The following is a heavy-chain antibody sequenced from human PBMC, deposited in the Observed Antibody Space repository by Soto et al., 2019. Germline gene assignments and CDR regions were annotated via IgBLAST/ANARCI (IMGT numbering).Heavy chain of an antibody. Sequence: SETLSLTCAVYGGSFSGYYWSWIRQPPGKGLEWIGEINHSGSTNYNPSLKSRVTISVDTSKNQFSLKLSSVTAADTAVYYCASGTNTIFGVVTHFDYWGQGTLVTVSS. CDR2: INHSGST. J-gene: IGHJ4*02. CDR1: GGSFSGYY. D-gene: IGHD3-3*01. V-gene: IGHV4-34*01. CDR3: ASGTNTIFGVVTHFDY.